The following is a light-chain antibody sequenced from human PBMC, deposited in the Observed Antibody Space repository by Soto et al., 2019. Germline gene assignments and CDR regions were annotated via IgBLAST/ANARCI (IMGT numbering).Light chain of an antibody. CDR3: QTWGTGIHVV. V-gene: IGLV4-69*01. J-gene: IGLJ2*01. Sequence: QSVLTQSPSASASLGATVKLTCTLSSGNSNYAIAWHQQQPEKGPRYLMKVNSDGSHSRGDGIPDRFSGSTSGAERHLTISSLQSEDEADYYCQTWGTGIHVVFGGGTKVTVL. CDR2: VNSDGSH. CDR1: SGNSNYA.